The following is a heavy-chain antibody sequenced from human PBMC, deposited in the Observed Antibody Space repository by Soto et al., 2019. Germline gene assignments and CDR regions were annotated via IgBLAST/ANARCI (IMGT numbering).Heavy chain of an antibody. CDR3: ARLVTATHFDY. D-gene: IGHD2-21*02. Sequence: GASLKISCQASGYAFSNHWMSWVRQLHGKGLECMGRIAPSASYITYRPSFEGRVTLSADKSISSAYLQWSSLKASASAMYYCARLVTATHFDYSGQGTLVTVSS. J-gene: IGHJ4*02. V-gene: IGHV5-10-1*01. CDR2: IAPSASYI. CDR1: GYAFSNHW.